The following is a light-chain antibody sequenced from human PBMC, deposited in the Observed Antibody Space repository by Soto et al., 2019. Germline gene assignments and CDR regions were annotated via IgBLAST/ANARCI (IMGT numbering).Light chain of an antibody. Sequence: QSALTQPASVSGSPGQSITISCTGTSSDVGGYNYVSWYQQHPGKAPKLMIYEVSNRPSGVSNRFSGSKSGNTASLTISGLQAEDEADYYCSSYTSTTLRYVFGTGTKSPS. CDR2: EVS. CDR1: SSDVGGYNY. J-gene: IGLJ1*01. V-gene: IGLV2-14*01. CDR3: SSYTSTTLRYV.